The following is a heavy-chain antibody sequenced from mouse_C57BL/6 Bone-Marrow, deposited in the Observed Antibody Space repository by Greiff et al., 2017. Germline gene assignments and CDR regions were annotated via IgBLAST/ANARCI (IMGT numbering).Heavy chain of an antibody. CDR1: GFSLTSYG. CDR3: ARRMVTTGGYYYAMDY. Sequence: VQLQQSGPGLVQPSQSLSITCTVSGFSLTSYGVHWVRQSPGKGLEWLGVIWSGGSTDYNAAFISRLSISKDNSTSQVFFKMNSLQADDTAIYYCARRMVTTGGYYYAMDYWGQGTSVTVSS. V-gene: IGHV2-2*01. J-gene: IGHJ4*01. D-gene: IGHD2-2*01. CDR2: IWSGGST.